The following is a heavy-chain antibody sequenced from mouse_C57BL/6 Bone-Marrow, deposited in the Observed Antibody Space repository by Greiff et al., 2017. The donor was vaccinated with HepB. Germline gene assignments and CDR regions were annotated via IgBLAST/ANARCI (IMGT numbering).Heavy chain of an antibody. CDR3: ARVDGYYFDY. J-gene: IGHJ2*01. Sequence: EVMLVESGPGLVKPSQTVFLTCTVTGISITTGNYRWSWIRQFPGNKLEWIGYIYYSGTITYNPSLTSRTTITGDTPKNQFFLEMNSLTAEDTATDYCARVDGYYFDYWGQGTTLTVSS. D-gene: IGHD1-1*01. CDR2: IYYSGTI. CDR1: GISITTGNYR. V-gene: IGHV3-5*01.